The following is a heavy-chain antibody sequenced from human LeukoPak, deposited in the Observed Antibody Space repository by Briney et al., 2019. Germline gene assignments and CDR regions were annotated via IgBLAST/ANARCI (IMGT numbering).Heavy chain of an antibody. J-gene: IGHJ5*02. V-gene: IGHV4-39*01. CDR1: GVSISSSSHY. Sequence: SETLSHPCTVSGVSISSSSHYWAWIRQPPGKGLEWIGSIYYSGSSYYNPSLNSRATISVDTSKSQFSLKLNFVTAADTAVYYCARQGESLTWLQPWGQGTLVTVSS. CDR2: IYYSGSS. CDR3: ARQGESLTWLQP. D-gene: IGHD2-21*01.